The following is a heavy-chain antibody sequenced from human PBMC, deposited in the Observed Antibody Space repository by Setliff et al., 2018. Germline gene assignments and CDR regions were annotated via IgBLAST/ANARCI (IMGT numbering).Heavy chain of an antibody. CDR2: ISRGGNTI. D-gene: IGHD2-21*01. J-gene: IGHJ6*02. Sequence: GGSLRLSCAASGFTFSDYYMNWIRQAPGKGLEWVSYISRGGNTIYYADSVKGRFTISRDNAKNTLSLQMNTLKAEDTAVYYCTRDIVVFTDIDYYYSGMDVWGQGTAVTVSS. CDR1: GFTFSDYY. CDR3: TRDIVVFTDIDYYYSGMDV. V-gene: IGHV3-11*04.